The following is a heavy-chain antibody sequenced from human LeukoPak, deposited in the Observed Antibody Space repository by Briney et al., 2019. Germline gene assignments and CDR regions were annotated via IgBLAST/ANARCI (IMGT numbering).Heavy chain of an antibody. D-gene: IGHD6-13*01. Sequence: GGSLRLPCAASGFTVSSNYMSWVRQAPGKGLEWVSVIYSGGSTYYADSVKGRFTISRDNSKNTLYLQMNSLRAEDTAVYYCARGLSIAAAGDAFDIWGQGTMVTVSS. CDR1: GFTVSSNY. CDR3: ARGLSIAAAGDAFDI. J-gene: IGHJ3*02. V-gene: IGHV3-66*01. CDR2: IYSGGST.